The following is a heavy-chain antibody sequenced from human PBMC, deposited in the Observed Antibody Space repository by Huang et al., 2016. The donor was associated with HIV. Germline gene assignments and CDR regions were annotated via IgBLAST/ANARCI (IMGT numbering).Heavy chain of an antibody. Sequence: LQLQESGPGLVKSSETLSLICTVSGGSISSSSYYWGWIRQPPGKGQEGSGSIYYSGNTYYNPPLKSRVTISVDTSKNQFSLKVNSVTAADTAVYYCARHGRVAGHYYNNMDVWGRGTTVTVSS. CDR3: ARHGRVAGHYYNNMDV. D-gene: IGHD6-19*01. CDR1: GGSISSSSYY. J-gene: IGHJ6*02. CDR2: IYYSGNT. V-gene: IGHV4-39*01.